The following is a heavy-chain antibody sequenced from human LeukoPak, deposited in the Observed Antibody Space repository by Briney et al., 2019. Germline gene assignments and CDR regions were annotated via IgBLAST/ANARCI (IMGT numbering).Heavy chain of an antibody. Sequence: GASVKVSCKASGYTFTDYHIHWVRQAPGQGLEWMGWMNPNSGNTGYAQKFQGRVTITRNTSISTAYMELSSLRSEDTAVYYCARWSSSSWKPLDYWGQGTLVTVSS. CDR3: ARWSSSSWKPLDY. J-gene: IGHJ4*02. CDR2: MNPNSGNT. D-gene: IGHD6-13*01. CDR1: GYTFTDYH. V-gene: IGHV1-8*03.